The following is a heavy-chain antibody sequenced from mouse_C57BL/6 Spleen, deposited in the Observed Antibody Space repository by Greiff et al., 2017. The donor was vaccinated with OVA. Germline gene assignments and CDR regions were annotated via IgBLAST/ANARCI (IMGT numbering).Heavy chain of an antibody. Sequence: QVQLKESGPELVKPGASVKISCKASGYAFSSSWMNWVKQRPGKGLEWIGRIYPGDGDTNYNGKFKGKATLTADKSSSTAYMQLSSLTSEDSAVYFCARLNYGSSYNYFDYWGQGTTLTVSS. CDR3: ARLNYGSSYNYFDY. CDR1: GYAFSSSW. D-gene: IGHD1-1*01. CDR2: IYPGDGDT. V-gene: IGHV1-82*01. J-gene: IGHJ2*01.